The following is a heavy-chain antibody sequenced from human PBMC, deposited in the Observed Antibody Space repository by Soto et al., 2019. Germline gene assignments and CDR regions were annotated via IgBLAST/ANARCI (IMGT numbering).Heavy chain of an antibody. CDR3: GRGRSGELVAFH. CDR2: IGPNRGDT. Sequence: QVQLVQSGAEVKKSGASVKVSCKASGYTFTGHYIHWVRQTPGQGPEWMGEIGPNRGDTRYAQKFQGRVTMTRDTSISTVYMELSNLSPDDTAVYYCGRGRSGELVAFHWGQGTLVTVYS. V-gene: IGHV1-2*02. CDR1: GYTFTGHY. J-gene: IGHJ4*02. D-gene: IGHD1-7*01.